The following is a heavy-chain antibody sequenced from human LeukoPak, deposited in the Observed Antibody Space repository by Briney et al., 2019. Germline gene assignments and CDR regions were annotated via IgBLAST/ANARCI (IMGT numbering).Heavy chain of an antibody. CDR2: IYYSGST. Sequence: SETLSLTCTVSGGSISGSSYFWGWIRQPPGKGLEWIGSIYYSGSTYYNPSLKSRVTISVDTSKNQFSLKLSSVTAADTAVYYCARECRQLPALNAFDIWGQGTMVTVSS. J-gene: IGHJ3*02. CDR1: GGSISGSSYF. D-gene: IGHD4-23*01. CDR3: ARECRQLPALNAFDI. V-gene: IGHV4-39*07.